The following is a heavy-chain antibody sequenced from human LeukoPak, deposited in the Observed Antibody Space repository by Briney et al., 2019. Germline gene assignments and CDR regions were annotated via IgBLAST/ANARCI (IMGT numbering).Heavy chain of an antibody. Sequence: PGGSLRLSCAASGFTSSNYAMSWVRQAPGKGLEWVSVISGSGGTTYSADSVKGRFTLSRDNSKNTLYLQMNSLRAEDTAAYYCARERGSSGGNTNGYFDYWGQGALVTVSS. V-gene: IGHV3-23*01. CDR2: ISGSGGTT. D-gene: IGHD4-23*01. J-gene: IGHJ4*02. CDR1: GFTSSNYA. CDR3: ARERGSSGGNTNGYFDY.